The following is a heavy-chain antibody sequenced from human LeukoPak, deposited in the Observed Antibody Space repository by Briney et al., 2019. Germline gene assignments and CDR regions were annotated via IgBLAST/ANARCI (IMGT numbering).Heavy chain of an antibody. D-gene: IGHD3-22*01. Sequence: LVKVSCKASGGTFSSYAISWVRQAPGQGLEWMGRIIPIFGTANYAQKFQGRVTITTDESTSTAYMELSSLRSEDTAVYYCARLGIAYYYDSSGINDAFDIWGQGTMVTVSS. CDR1: GGTFSSYA. V-gene: IGHV1-69*05. CDR2: IIPIFGTA. J-gene: IGHJ3*02. CDR3: ARLGIAYYYDSSGINDAFDI.